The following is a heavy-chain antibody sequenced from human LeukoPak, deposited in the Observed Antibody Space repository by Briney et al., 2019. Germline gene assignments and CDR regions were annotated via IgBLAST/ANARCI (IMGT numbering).Heavy chain of an antibody. CDR2: IPYDGSNK. J-gene: IGHJ3*02. CDR1: GFTFSSYG. CDR3: AKAPRGKWVRGPFDI. Sequence: GGSLRLSCAASGFTFSSYGMHWVRQAPGKGLEWVAVIPYDGSNKYYADSVKGRFTISRDNSKNTLYLQMNSLRAEDTAVYYCAKAPRGKWVRGPFDIWGQGTMVTVSS. D-gene: IGHD3-10*01. V-gene: IGHV3-30*18.